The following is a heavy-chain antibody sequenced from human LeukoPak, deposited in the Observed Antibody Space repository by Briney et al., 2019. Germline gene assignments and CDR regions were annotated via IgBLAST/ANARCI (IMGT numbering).Heavy chain of an antibody. CDR3: ARAVHYYDRLDY. CDR2: IYYSGNT. V-gene: IGHV4-59*01. J-gene: IGHJ4*02. D-gene: IGHD3-22*01. Sequence: SETLSLTCAVYGGSFSGYYWSWFRQPPGKGLEWIAFIYYSGNTHYNPSLKSRVTISVDTSKNQFSLKLSSVTAADTAVYYCARAVHYYDRLDYWGQGTLVTVSS. CDR1: GGSFSGYY.